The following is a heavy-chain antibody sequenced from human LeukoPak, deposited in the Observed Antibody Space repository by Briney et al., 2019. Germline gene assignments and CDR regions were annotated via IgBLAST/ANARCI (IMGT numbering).Heavy chain of an antibody. CDR2: ISSNGDNT. Sequence: PGGSLRLSCSASGFPFNTYAIHWVRQAPGMGLEYVAGISSNGDNTDFADSAKGRFTISRDNSKSTLFLQMNSLRAEDTAVYFCTRDSALLGVAFDLWGQGTVVTFSS. D-gene: IGHD2-15*01. CDR3: TRDSALLGVAFDL. J-gene: IGHJ3*01. CDR1: GFPFNTYA. V-gene: IGHV3-64D*06.